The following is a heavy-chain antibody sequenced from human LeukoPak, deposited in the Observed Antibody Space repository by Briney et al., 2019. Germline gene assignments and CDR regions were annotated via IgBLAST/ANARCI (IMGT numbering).Heavy chain of an antibody. CDR1: GGTFSSYA. D-gene: IGHD2-2*02. V-gene: IGHV1-69*13. CDR2: IIPIFGTA. Sequence: GASVKVSCKASGGTFSSYAISWVRQAPGQGLEWMGGIIPIFGTANYAQKFQGRVTITADESTSTAYMELSSLRSEDTAVYYCARDRGPLYCSSTGCYRTDAFDIWGQGTMVTVSS. J-gene: IGHJ3*02. CDR3: ARDRGPLYCSSTGCYRTDAFDI.